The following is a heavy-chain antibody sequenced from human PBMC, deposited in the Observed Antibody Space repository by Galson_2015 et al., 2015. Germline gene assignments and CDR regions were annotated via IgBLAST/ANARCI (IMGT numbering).Heavy chain of an antibody. J-gene: IGHJ3*02. CDR1: GFTFSSYA. CDR3: AKGTVGAPGGAFEI. CDR2: IRGSGGST. V-gene: IGHV3-23*01. D-gene: IGHD1-26*01. Sequence: SLRLSCAASGFTFSSYAMSWVRQAPGKGLEWVSAIRGSGGSTSYADSVKGRFTISRDNSKNTLYLQMNSLRAEDTAVYYCAKGTVGAPGGAFEIWGQGTMVTVSS.